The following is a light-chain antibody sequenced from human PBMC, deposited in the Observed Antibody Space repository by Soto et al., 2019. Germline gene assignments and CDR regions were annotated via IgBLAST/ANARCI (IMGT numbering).Light chain of an antibody. CDR2: EGS. CDR1: SSDVGSYNL. J-gene: IGLJ2*01. CDR3: CSYAGSPLVV. Sequence: QSALTQPASVSGSPGQSITISCTGTSSDVGSYNLVSWYQQHPGKAPKLMIYEGSKRPSGVSNRFSGSKSGNTASLTISGLQAEDEADYYCCSYAGSPLVVFGGVTKVTVL. V-gene: IGLV2-23*01.